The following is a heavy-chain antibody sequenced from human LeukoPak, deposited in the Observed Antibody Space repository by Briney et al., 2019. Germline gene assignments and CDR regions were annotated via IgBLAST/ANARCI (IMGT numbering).Heavy chain of an antibody. CDR3: ARPSRGTNAFDI. V-gene: IGHV3-30*03. D-gene: IGHD1/OR15-1a*01. CDR2: VSYDGNNE. J-gene: IGHJ3*02. CDR1: GFSFSSHG. Sequence: PGRSLRLSCEASGFSFSSHGMHWVRQAPGKGLEWVAVVSYDGNNEDYAESVKGRFTTSRDNSKNTLYLQMNSLRAEDTAVYYCARPSRGTNAFDIWGQGAMVTVSS.